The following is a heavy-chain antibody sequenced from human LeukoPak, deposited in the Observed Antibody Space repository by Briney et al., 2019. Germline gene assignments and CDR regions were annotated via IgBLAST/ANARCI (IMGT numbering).Heavy chain of an antibody. V-gene: IGHV3-21*01. CDR3: ARDQTGSDAFDI. Sequence: KPGGSLRLSCAASGFTFSSYSMNWVRQAPGTGLEWVSSISSSSSYIYYADSVKGRFTISRDNAKNSLYLQMNSLRAEDTAVYYCARDQTGSDAFDIWGQGTMVTVSS. D-gene: IGHD3-9*01. J-gene: IGHJ3*02. CDR2: ISSSSSYI. CDR1: GFTFSSYS.